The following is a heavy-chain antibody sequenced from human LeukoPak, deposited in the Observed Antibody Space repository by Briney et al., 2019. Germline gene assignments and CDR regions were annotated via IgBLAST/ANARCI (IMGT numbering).Heavy chain of an antibody. CDR2: INGDERSR. J-gene: IGHJ4*02. CDR1: GFTFGDYW. Sequence: GGSLRLSCEVSGFTFGDYWMHWVRQPPGKGLVWVSRINGDERSRAYADSVKGRFTISRDNAKNSLYLQMNSLRAEDTAVYYCASKQGDYWGQGTLVTVSS. V-gene: IGHV3-74*01. CDR3: ASKQGDY.